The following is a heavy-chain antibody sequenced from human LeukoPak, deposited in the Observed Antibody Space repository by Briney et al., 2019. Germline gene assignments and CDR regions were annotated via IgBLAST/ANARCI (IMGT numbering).Heavy chain of an antibody. J-gene: IGHJ5*02. D-gene: IGHD2-2*01. V-gene: IGHV4-4*07. CDR1: GGSISSYY. CDR2: IYTSGST. CDR3: ARGPYCSSTSCHTGFDP. Sequence: KPSETLSLTCTVSGGSISSYYWSWIRQPAGKGLEWIGRIYTSGSTNYNPSLKSRVTMSVDTSKNQFSLKLSSVTAADTAVYYCARGPYCSSTSCHTGFDPWGQGTLVTVSS.